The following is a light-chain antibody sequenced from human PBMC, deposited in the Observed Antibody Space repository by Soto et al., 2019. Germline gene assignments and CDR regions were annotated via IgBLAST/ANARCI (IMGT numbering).Light chain of an antibody. V-gene: IGKV3-20*01. CDR2: RAS. CDR1: QSVARD. J-gene: IGKJ2*01. Sequence: EIVLTQSPGTLSLSPGETATLSCRASQSVARDLTWYQQKPGQAPRLLISRASTGATGIPDRFSGSGSGTDFTLTINRLEPEDSAVYYCQQHTISMYTFGQGTKVDIK. CDR3: QQHTISMYT.